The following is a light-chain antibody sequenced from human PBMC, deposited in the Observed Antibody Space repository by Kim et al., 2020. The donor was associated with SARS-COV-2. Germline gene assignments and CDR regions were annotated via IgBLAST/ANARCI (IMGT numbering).Light chain of an antibody. CDR3: QSADGSGTYV. CDR1: TLPEKQ. CDR2: KDN. Sequence: VSPGQTARITCSGDTLPEKQTYWYQQKSGQAPLLVIYKDNGRPSGIPGRFSGSSSGTTVTLTISGVQAEDDADYYCQSADGSGTYVFGTGTKVTVL. J-gene: IGLJ1*01. V-gene: IGLV3-25*03.